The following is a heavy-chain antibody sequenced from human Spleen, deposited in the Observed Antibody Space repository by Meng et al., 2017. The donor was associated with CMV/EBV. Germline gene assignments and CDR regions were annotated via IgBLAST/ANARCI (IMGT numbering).Heavy chain of an antibody. V-gene: IGHV1-2*02. D-gene: IGHD2-2*01. J-gene: IGHJ4*02. CDR2: INPNSGDT. Sequence: ASVKVSCKASGYTFTGYYIHWVGQAPGQGLEWMGWINPNSGDTKYAQKFQGRVTMTRDTSISTAYMELSSLRSDDTAVYYCARGGYCSSSSCYEFDHWGQGALVTVSS. CDR1: GYTFTGYY. CDR3: ARGGYCSSSSCYEFDH.